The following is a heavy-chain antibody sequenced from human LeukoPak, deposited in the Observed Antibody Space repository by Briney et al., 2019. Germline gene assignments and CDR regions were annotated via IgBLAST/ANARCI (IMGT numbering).Heavy chain of an antibody. V-gene: IGHV3-48*03. CDR2: ISSSATTI. CDR1: GFTFSSYE. J-gene: IGHJ4*02. D-gene: IGHD3-22*01. CDR3: AREPYVASLDSSGFLDH. Sequence: PGGSLRLSCVASGFTFSSYEMNWVRRAPGKGLEWVSYISSSATTIYYADSVKGRFTISRDNAKNSLYLQMNSLRVEDTAVYYCAREPYVASLDSSGFLDHWGQGALVTVSS.